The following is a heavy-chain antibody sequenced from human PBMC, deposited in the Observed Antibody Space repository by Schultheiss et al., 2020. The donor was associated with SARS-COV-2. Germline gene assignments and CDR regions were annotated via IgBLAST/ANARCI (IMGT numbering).Heavy chain of an antibody. CDR1: GGSFSGYF. Sequence: GSLRLSCAVYGGSFSGYFWTWIRQPPGKGLEWIGEINHGGGTNYNPSLKSRVTLSIDTSKNQFSLKLSSVTAADTAVYYCARAEYSSSWYALGYWGQGTLVTGSS. J-gene: IGHJ4*02. D-gene: IGHD6-13*01. CDR2: INHGGGT. CDR3: ARAEYSSSWYALGY. V-gene: IGHV4-34*01.